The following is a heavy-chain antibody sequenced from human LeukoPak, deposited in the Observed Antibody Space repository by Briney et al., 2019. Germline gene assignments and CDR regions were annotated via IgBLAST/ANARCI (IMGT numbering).Heavy chain of an antibody. CDR2: INPSGGST. J-gene: IGHJ6*02. D-gene: IGHD3-10*01. Sequence: ASVKVSCKASGYTFTSYYMHWVRQAPGQGLEWMGIINPSGGSTSYAQKFQGRVTMTRDTSTSTVYMELSSLRSEDTAVYYCARRFGELSPDYCYYYGMDVWGQGTTVTVSS. CDR1: GYTFTSYY. CDR3: ARRFGELSPDYCYYYGMDV. V-gene: IGHV1-46*01.